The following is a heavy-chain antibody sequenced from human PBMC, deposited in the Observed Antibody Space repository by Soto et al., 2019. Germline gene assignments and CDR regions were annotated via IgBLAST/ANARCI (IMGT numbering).Heavy chain of an antibody. V-gene: IGHV5-51*01. CDR1: GYSFTSYW. Sequence: PGESLKISCKGSGYSFTSYWIGWVRQMPGKGLEWMGIIYPGDSDTRYSPSFQGQVTISADKSISTAYLQWSSLKASDTAMYYCAGHPLNYYDSSGYYYNYYYGMDVWGQGITVTVSS. J-gene: IGHJ6*02. D-gene: IGHD3-22*01. CDR2: IYPGDSDT. CDR3: AGHPLNYYDSSGYYYNYYYGMDV.